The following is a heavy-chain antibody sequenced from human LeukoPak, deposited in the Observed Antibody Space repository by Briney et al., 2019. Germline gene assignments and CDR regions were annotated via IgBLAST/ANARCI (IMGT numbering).Heavy chain of an antibody. J-gene: IGHJ4*02. CDR1: GYSFTSYW. CDR2: IYPGDSDT. D-gene: IGHD3-16*02. V-gene: IGHV5-51*01. CDR3: ARHVYDYVWGSYRYTSLDY. Sequence: GESLKISCKGSGYSFTSYWIGWVRQMPGKGLEWMGIIYPGDSDTRYSPSFQGQVTISADKSISTAYLQWSSLKASDTAMYYCARHVYDYVWGSYRYTSLDYWGQGTLVTVSS.